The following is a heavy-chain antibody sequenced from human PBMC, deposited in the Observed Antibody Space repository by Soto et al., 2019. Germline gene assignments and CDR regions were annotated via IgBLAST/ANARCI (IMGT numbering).Heavy chain of an antibody. CDR3: AKRTWVGSTVGAFDI. CDR1: GFTFSSYA. V-gene: IGHV3-23*01. J-gene: IGHJ3*02. Sequence: EVQLLESGGGLVQPGGSLRLSCAAAGFTFSSYAMTWVRQAPGKGLEWVSAISATGVVTYYADSVKGRFTISRDTSKNTLYLQLNSLRAEDTAVYSCAKRTWVGSTVGAFDIWGQGTMVTVSS. D-gene: IGHD1-26*01. CDR2: ISATGVVT.